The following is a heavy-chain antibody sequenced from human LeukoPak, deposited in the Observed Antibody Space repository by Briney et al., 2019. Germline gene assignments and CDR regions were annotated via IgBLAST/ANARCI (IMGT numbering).Heavy chain of an antibody. D-gene: IGHD6-13*01. Sequence: PSETLSLTCTVSGGSISSGAYYWSWIRHHPGKGLEWIGYIYYSGSIYYNPSLKSRITISVDTSKNQFSLNLSSVTAADTAVYYCAREKIAAAGTFDYWGQGTLVTVSS. V-gene: IGHV4-31*03. CDR1: GGSISSGAYY. CDR3: AREKIAAAGTFDY. J-gene: IGHJ4*02. CDR2: IYYSGSI.